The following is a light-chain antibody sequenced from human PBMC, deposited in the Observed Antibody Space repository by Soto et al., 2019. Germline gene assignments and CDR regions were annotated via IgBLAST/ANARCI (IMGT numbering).Light chain of an antibody. J-gene: IGKJ1*01. Sequence: EIVMTQSPATLSVSPGETATLSCRASQSLTSYLAWYQQKPGQAPRLLIHGATTRATGIPARFSGSGSGTEFTLTISSLQSEDFAVYYCQQYNNWPRTFGQGTKVDIK. CDR3: QQYNNWPRT. CDR2: GAT. V-gene: IGKV3-15*01. CDR1: QSLTSY.